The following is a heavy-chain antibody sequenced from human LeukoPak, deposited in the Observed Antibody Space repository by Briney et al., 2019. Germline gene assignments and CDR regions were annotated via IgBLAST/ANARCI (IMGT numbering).Heavy chain of an antibody. D-gene: IGHD6-19*01. CDR2: INPNSDGT. CDR3: ASSGIAVAGTGAFVI. CDR1: GYTFTGYY. J-gene: IGHJ3*02. Sequence: ASVKVSCKASGYTFTGYYMHWVRQAPGQGLEWMGWINPNSDGTNYAQKFQGRVTMTRDTSISTAYMELSRLRSDDTAVYYCASSGIAVAGTGAFVIWGQGTMVTVSS. V-gene: IGHV1-2*02.